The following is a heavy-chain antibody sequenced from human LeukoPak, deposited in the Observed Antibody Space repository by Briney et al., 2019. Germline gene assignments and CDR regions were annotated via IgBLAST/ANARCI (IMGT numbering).Heavy chain of an antibody. CDR3: ARRKAQGGLDY. J-gene: IGHJ4*02. CDR1: GGSISTYY. D-gene: IGHD3-16*01. V-gene: IGHV4-59*01. Sequence: PSETLSLTCTVSGGSISTYYWSWIRQPPGKGLEWIGYIYYSGSTNYSPSLKSRVTISVDTSKNQFSLKLSSVTAADTAVYYCARRKAQGGLDYWGQGALVTVSS. CDR2: IYYSGST.